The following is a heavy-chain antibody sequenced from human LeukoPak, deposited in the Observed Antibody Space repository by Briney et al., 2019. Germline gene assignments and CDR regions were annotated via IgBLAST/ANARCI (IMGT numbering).Heavy chain of an antibody. CDR3: ARNQYYYDSSGPYFQH. V-gene: IGHV1-69*05. CDR2: IIPIFGTA. Sequence: GASVKVSCKASGGTFSSYAISWVRQAPGQGLEWMGRIIPIFGTANYAQRFQGRVTITTDESTSTAYMELSSLRSEDTAVYYCARNQYYYDSSGPYFQHWGQGTLVTVSS. CDR1: GGTFSSYA. D-gene: IGHD3-22*01. J-gene: IGHJ1*01.